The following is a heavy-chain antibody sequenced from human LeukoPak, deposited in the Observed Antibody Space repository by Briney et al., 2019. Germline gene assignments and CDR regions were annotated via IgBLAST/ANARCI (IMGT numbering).Heavy chain of an antibody. CDR2: TYYRSKLYF. J-gene: IGHJ5*02. CDR1: GDSVSSNTSA. V-gene: IGHV6-1*01. D-gene: IGHD7-27*01. CDR3: ARVGSLAGFWFDP. Sequence: SQTLSLTCAISGDSVSSNTSAWNWIRQSPSRGLEWLGRTYYRSKLYFDYAVSVKGRITFSPDTSKNQVSLQMYSVTPEDTAVYYCARVGSLAGFWFDPWGQGSLVTVSS.